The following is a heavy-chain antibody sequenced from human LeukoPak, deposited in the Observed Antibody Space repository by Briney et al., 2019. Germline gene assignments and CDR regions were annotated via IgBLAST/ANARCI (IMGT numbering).Heavy chain of an antibody. D-gene: IGHD6-19*01. J-gene: IGHJ4*02. Sequence: GGSLRPSCAASGFTFSSCSMNWVRQTPGKGLDWVSSISGSSTYIYYADSVKGRFTISRDNAKNSLYLQMNSLRAEDTAVYYCARALEPSIAVIDYWGQGTLVTVSS. V-gene: IGHV3-21*01. CDR3: ARALEPSIAVIDY. CDR1: GFTFSSCS. CDR2: ISGSSTYI.